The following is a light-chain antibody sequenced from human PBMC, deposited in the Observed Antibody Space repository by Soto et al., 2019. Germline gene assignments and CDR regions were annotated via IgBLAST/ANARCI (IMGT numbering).Light chain of an antibody. CDR3: QQYDQWPRT. Sequence: EIVMTQSPATLSVSPGERATLSCRASQSVNMQLAWYLQKPGQAPRLLIYGASARATGIPAKFSGSGSGTEFTLTISSLQSEDFAVYYCQQYDQWPRTFGQGTKVDI. J-gene: IGKJ1*01. V-gene: IGKV3D-15*01. CDR1: QSVNMQ. CDR2: GAS.